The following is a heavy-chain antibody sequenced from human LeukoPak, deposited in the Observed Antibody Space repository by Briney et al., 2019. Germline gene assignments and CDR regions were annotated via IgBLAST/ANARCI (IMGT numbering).Heavy chain of an antibody. V-gene: IGHV3-30-3*01. Sequence: PGGALRLSSAGSGFTFTYYAMHCVLQAPGKGLKWVAVISHDGSNQQYADSVKGQVTISRDISKSTLYLQMDSLRAGDTAVYYCARQGDTGSWYFDYWGQGTLVNVSS. CDR3: ARQGDTGSWYFDY. D-gene: IGHD2-21*02. CDR1: GFTFTYYA. CDR2: ISHDGSNQ. J-gene: IGHJ4*02.